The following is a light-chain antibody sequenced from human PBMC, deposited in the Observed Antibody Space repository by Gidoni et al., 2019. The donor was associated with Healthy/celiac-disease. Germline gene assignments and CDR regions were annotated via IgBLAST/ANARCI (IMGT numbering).Light chain of an antibody. J-gene: IGKJ2*01. V-gene: IGKV3-20*01. Sequence: EIVLTQSPCTLSLSPGDRATLSCRASQSVSSSYLAWYQQKPGQAPRLLIYVASSRATGIPDRFSGSGSGTDFTLTISRLEPEDFAVYYCQQYGSSPNTFGQGTKLEIK. CDR3: QQYGSSPNT. CDR1: QSVSSSY. CDR2: VAS.